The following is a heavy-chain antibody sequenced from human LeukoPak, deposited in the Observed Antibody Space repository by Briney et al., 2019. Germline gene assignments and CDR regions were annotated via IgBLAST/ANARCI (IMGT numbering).Heavy chain of an antibody. CDR3: SRADNTDYYYYMDV. D-gene: IGHD2-15*01. V-gene: IGHV4-38-2*02. Sequence: SETLSLTCTVSGYSISSGYYWGWIRQPPGKGLEWIGSIYHSGSTYYNPSLKSRVTISVDTSKNQFSLKLSSVTAADTAMYYCSRADNTDYYYYMDVWGKGTTVTVSS. J-gene: IGHJ6*03. CDR1: GYSISSGYY. CDR2: IYHSGST.